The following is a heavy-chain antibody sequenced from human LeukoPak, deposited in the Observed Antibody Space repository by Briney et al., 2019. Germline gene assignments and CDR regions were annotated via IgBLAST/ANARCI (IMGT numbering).Heavy chain of an antibody. CDR1: GFTFDDYA. CDR2: ISWNSGSI. J-gene: IGHJ4*02. CDR3: ARAVALDY. V-gene: IGHV3-9*01. Sequence: GGSLRLSCAASGFTFDDYAMHWVRQAPGKGLEWVSGISWNSGSIGYADSVKGRFTISRDNAHNLVQLQMHSLRPEDTGVYYCARAVALDYWGQGTLVTVSS.